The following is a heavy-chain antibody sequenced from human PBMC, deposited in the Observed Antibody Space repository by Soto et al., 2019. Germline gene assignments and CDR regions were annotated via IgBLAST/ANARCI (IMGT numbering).Heavy chain of an antibody. J-gene: IGHJ5*02. V-gene: IGHV3-7*01. D-gene: IGHD6-13*01. CDR1: GFTFSSYW. CDR3: ARTFIAAAGPRGKFSHFDP. Sequence: GGSLRLSCAASGFTFSSYWMSWVRQAPGKGLEWVANIKQDGSEKYYVDSVKGRFTISRDNAKNSLYLQMNSLRAEDTAVYYCARTFIAAAGPRGKFSHFDPWGQGTLVTVSS. CDR2: IKQDGSEK.